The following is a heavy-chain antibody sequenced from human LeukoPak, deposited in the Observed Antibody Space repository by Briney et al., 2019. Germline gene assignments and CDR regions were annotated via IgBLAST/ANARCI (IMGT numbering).Heavy chain of an antibody. J-gene: IGHJ4*02. D-gene: IGHD2-15*01. Sequence: PSETLSLTCTVSGGSISSGGYYWSWIRQHPGKGLEWIGYIYYSGSTYYNPSLKSRVTISVDTSKNQFSLNLSSVTAADTAVYYCAREISRYCSGGSCSYYFDYWGQGTLVTVSS. CDR2: IYYSGST. CDR1: GGSISSGGYY. V-gene: IGHV4-31*03. CDR3: AREISRYCSGGSCSYYFDY.